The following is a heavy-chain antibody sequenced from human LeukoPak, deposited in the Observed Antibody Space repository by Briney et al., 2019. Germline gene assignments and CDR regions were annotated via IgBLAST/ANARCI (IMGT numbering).Heavy chain of an antibody. CDR2: ISSNGGST. CDR1: GFTFSSYA. J-gene: IGHJ4*02. CDR3: ARGSYGDYVYFDY. Sequence: GGSLRLSCAASGFTFSSYAMHWVRQAPGKGPEYVSAISSNGGSTYYANSVKGRFTISRDNSKNTLYLQMGSLRAEDMAVYYCARGSYGDYVYFDYWGQGTLVTVSS. V-gene: IGHV3-64*01. D-gene: IGHD4-17*01.